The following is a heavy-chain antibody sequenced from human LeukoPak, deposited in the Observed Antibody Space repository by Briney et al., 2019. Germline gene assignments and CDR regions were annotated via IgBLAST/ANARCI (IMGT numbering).Heavy chain of an antibody. V-gene: IGHV3-11*04. CDR1: GFTFSDYY. CDR2: ISSSGSTI. D-gene: IGHD5-12*01. CDR3: ARAVSSGYDFAYYYYYGMDV. J-gene: IGHJ6*04. Sequence: GGSLRLSCAASGFTFSDYYMSWIRQAPGKGLEWVSYISSSGSTIYYADSVKGRFTISRDNAKNSLYLQMNSLRAEDTAVYYCARAVSSGYDFAYYYYYGMDVWGKGTTVTVSS.